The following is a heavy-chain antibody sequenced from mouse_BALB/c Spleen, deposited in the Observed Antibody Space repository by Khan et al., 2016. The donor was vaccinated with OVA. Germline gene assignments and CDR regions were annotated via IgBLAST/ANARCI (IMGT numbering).Heavy chain of an antibody. CDR3: VRDGACDRNDGWCAY. D-gene: IGHD2-14*01. J-gene: IGHJ3*01. Sequence: VELVESGAELARPGASVTMSCKASGYTFTSYTIHWIKKRPGQGLEWIGYINPSNGYTNSNQKFKDKATLTTDTSSTPAYLQLSILTSAASAVLKCVRDGACDRNDGWCAYWGQGTLVTVSA. CDR1: GYTFTSYT. CDR2: INPSNGYT. V-gene: IGHV1-4*01.